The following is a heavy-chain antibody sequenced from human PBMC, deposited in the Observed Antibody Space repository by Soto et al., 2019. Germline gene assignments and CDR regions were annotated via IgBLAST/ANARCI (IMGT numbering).Heavy chain of an antibody. CDR1: GGTFSSYA. CDR2: IIPIFGTA. D-gene: IGHD5-12*01. CDR3: ARGGKTMATFYYFDY. J-gene: IGHJ4*02. Sequence: GASVKVSCKASGGTFSSYAISWVRQAPGQGLEWMGGIIPIFGTANYAQKFQGRVTITADESTSTAYMELSSLRSEDTAVYYCARGGKTMATFYYFDYWGQGTLVTVSS. V-gene: IGHV1-69*13.